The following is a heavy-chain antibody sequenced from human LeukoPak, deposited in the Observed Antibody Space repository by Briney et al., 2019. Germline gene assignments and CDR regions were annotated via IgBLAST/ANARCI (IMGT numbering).Heavy chain of an antibody. D-gene: IGHD2-15*01. CDR3: ARDRIDIVVVVAAYNWFDP. Sequence: ASVKVSCKASGGTFTSYAISWVRQAPGQGLEWMGGIIPIFGTANYAQKFQGRVTITSDKSTSTAYMELSSLRSEDTAVYYCARDRIDIVVVVAAYNWFDPWGQGTLVTVSS. J-gene: IGHJ5*02. V-gene: IGHV1-69*06. CDR1: GGTFTSYA. CDR2: IIPIFGTA.